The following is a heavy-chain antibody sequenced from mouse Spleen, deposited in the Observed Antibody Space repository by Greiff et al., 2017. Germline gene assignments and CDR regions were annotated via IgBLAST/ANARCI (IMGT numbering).Heavy chain of an antibody. V-gene: IGHV5-17*01. Sequence: LVESGGGLVKPGGSLKLSCAASGFTCSDYGMHWVRQAPEKGLEWVAYISSGSSTIYYADTVKGRFTISRDNAKNTLFLQMTSLRSEDTAMYYCAPHLLLFTMDYWGQGTSVTVSS. D-gene: IGHD1-1*02. CDR3: APHLLLFTMDY. J-gene: IGHJ4*01. CDR2: ISSGSSTI. CDR1: GFTCSDYG.